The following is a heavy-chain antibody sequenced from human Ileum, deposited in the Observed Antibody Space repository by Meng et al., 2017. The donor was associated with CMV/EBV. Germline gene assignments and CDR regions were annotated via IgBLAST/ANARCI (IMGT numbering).Heavy chain of an antibody. Sequence: VYGGSFSGYYWSWIRQPPGKGLEWIGEINHSGSTNYNPSLKSRVTISVDTSKNQFSLKLSSVTAADTAVYYCARGRDYYDSSGYFDYWGQGTLVTVSS. CDR3: ARGRDYYDSSGYFDY. J-gene: IGHJ4*02. D-gene: IGHD3-22*01. CDR1: GGSFSGYY. CDR2: INHSGST. V-gene: IGHV4-34*01.